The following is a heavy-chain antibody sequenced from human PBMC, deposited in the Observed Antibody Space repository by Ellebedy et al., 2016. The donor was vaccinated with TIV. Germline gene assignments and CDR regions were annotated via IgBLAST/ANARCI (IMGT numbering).Heavy chain of an antibody. V-gene: IGHV1-2*02. Sequence: AASVKVSCKTSGYTFTDYYIHWVRQAPGQGLEWMAWINPNSGGTNYAQKFQGRVTVTQDTSTSTAFLKLSRLRSGDTAVYYCTRDLTNKVSGDYWGQGTLVTVSS. CDR3: TRDLTNKVSGDY. CDR1: GYTFTDYY. D-gene: IGHD5/OR15-5a*01. CDR2: INPNSGGT. J-gene: IGHJ4*02.